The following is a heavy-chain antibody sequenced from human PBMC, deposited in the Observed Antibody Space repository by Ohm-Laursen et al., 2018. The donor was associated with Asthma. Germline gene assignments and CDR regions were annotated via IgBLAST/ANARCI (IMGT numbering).Heavy chain of an antibody. CDR2: ITGERSGGTR. J-gene: IGHJ3*01. V-gene: IGHV3-15*01. Sequence: SLRLSCAASGFAFSNIWMTWVRQSPGKGLEWVGRITGERSGGTRAYAAPVKDRFTISRDDSKTTLYPQMNSLETEDTAVYFCATYNQYNAFDLWGQGTMVTVSS. D-gene: IGHD1-14*01. CDR1: GFAFSNIW. CDR3: ATYNQYNAFDL.